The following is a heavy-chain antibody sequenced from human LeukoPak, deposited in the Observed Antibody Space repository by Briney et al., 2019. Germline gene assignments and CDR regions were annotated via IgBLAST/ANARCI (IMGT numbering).Heavy chain of an antibody. D-gene: IGHD6-13*01. V-gene: IGHV1-46*01. Sequence: GASVKVSCKASGYTFTSYYMHWVRQAPGQGLEWMGIINPSGGSTSYAQKFQGRVTMTRDTSTSTVYMELSSLRSEDTAVYYCARGITTHPRIAAAGTIHYMDVWGKGTTVTVPS. CDR1: GYTFTSYY. CDR2: INPSGGST. J-gene: IGHJ6*03. CDR3: ARGITTHPRIAAAGTIHYMDV.